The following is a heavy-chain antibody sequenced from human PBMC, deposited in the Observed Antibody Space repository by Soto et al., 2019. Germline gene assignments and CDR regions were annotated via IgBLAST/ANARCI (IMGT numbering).Heavy chain of an antibody. J-gene: IGHJ6*03. Sequence: EVQLVESGGGLVQPGGSLRLSCAASGFTFSSYSMNWVRQAPEKGLEWVSYISSSSSTIYYADSVKGRFTISRDNAKNSLYLQMNSLRAEDTAVYYCARDFQSGRRGYYYYYMDVWGKGTTVTVSS. CDR3: ARDFQSGRRGYYYYYMDV. V-gene: IGHV3-48*01. CDR2: ISSSSSTI. CDR1: GFTFSSYS. D-gene: IGHD3-16*01.